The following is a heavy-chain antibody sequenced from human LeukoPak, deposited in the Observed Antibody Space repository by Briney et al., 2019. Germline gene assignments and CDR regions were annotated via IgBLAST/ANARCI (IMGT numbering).Heavy chain of an antibody. D-gene: IGHD1-26*01. J-gene: IGHJ4*02. V-gene: IGHV3-74*01. Sequence: EPGGSLGLSCAASGFTFSSYWMHWVRQAPGKGLVWVSRINSDGSSTSYADSVKGRFTISRDNAKNTLYLQMNSLRAEDTAVYYCARVGSYSGSYDYWGQGTLVTVSS. CDR1: GFTFSSYW. CDR2: INSDGSST. CDR3: ARVGSYSGSYDY.